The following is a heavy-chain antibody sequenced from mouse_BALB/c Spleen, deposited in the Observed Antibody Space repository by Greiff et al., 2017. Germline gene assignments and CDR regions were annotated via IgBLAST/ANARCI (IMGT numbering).Heavy chain of an antibody. CDR3: ARLTGLDY. Sequence: EVQGVESGGDLVKPGGSLKLSCAASGFTFSSYGMSWVRQTPDKRLEWVATISSGGSYTYYPDSVKGRFTISRDNAKNTLYLQMSSLKSEDTAMYYCARLTGLDYWGQGTTLTVSS. CDR1: GFTFSSYG. D-gene: IGHD4-1*01. CDR2: ISSGGSYT. V-gene: IGHV5-6*01. J-gene: IGHJ2*01.